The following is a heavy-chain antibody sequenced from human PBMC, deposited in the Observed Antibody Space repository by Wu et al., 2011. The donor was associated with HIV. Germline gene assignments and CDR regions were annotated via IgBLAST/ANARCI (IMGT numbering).Heavy chain of an antibody. J-gene: IGHJ5*02. CDR2: LIPLFGTA. D-gene: IGHD2-15*01. Sequence: QVQLVQSGAEVKKPGSSVKVSCKASGGTFSNYGINWVRQAPGQGLEWMGGLIPLFGTASYAQKFQGRVTITADKSTSAAYMELSSLTSEDTALYYCASQYCSGDSCYPYNWFDPGPGNPGHRLL. CDR1: GGTFSNYG. V-gene: IGHV1-69*06. CDR3: ASQYCSGDSCYPYNWFDP.